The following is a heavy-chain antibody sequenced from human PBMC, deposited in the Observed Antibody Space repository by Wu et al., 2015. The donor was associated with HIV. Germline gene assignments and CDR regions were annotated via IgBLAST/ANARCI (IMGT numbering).Heavy chain of an antibody. CDR3: VREGVCGGDCRADYYYYGMDV. V-gene: IGHV1-18*01. D-gene: IGHD2-21*02. Sequence: QVQLVQSGAEVKKPGASVKVSCKASGYTFTSYGISWMRQAPGQGLEWMGWISAYNGNTNYAQKFQGRVTMTTDTSTSTAYMELRSLRSDDTAVYYCVREGVCGGDCRADYYYYGMDVWGQGTTVTGLL. CDR1: GYTFTSYG. CDR2: ISAYNGNT. J-gene: IGHJ6*02.